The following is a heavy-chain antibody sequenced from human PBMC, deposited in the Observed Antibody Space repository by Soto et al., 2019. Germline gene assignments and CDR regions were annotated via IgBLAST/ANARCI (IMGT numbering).Heavy chain of an antibody. J-gene: IGHJ6*03. V-gene: IGHV3-74*01. Sequence: GGSLRLSCAASGFTFRSYWMHWVRQAPGKGLVWVSRINGDGSSTNSADSVRGRFTISRDNSKNTLYLQMNSLRAEDTAVYYCAKPAGYQLLYNYMDVWGKGTKVTVSS. D-gene: IGHD2-2*01. CDR3: AKPAGYQLLYNYMDV. CDR2: INGDGSST. CDR1: GFTFRSYW.